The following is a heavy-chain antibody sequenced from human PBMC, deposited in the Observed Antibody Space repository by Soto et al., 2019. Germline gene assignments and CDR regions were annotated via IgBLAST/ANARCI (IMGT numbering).Heavy chain of an antibody. CDR2: ISSSSGTI. CDR3: ARERAGTSDY. CDR1: GFSFSIYS. V-gene: IGHV3-48*04. D-gene: IGHD3-10*01. Sequence: GGSLRLSCAASGFSFSIYSMNWVRQAPGKGLEWVSYISSSSGTIYYADSVEGRFTISRDNAKNSLYLQMNSLRAEDTAVYYCARERAGTSDYWGQGTLVTVSS. J-gene: IGHJ4*02.